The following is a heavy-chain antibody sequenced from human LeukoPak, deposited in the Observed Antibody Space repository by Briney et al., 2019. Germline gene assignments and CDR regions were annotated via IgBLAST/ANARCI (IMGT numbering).Heavy chain of an antibody. V-gene: IGHV1-46*01. J-gene: IGHJ4*02. CDR2: INPSGGST. Sequence: ASVKVSCKASGYTFTSYYMHWVRQAPGQGLEWMGIINPSGGSTSYAQKFQGRVTMTRDTSTSTVYMELSSLRSEDTAVYYCARDRDYYDSSGYGYFDYWGQGTLVTVSS. D-gene: IGHD3-22*01. CDR1: GYTFTSYY. CDR3: ARDRDYYDSSGYGYFDY.